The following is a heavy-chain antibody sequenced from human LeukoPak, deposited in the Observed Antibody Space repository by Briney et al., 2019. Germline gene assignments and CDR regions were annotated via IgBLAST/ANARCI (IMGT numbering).Heavy chain of an antibody. CDR1: GFTFSNYA. Sequence: GGSLRLSCAASGFTFSNYAMSWVRQAPGKGLEWVSSISGSGESTYYADSVKGRFAISRDNSKSTLYLQMSSLRAEDTAVYYCARFYDTTGYPPTDSWGQGTLVTVSS. CDR2: ISGSGEST. D-gene: IGHD3-22*01. J-gene: IGHJ4*02. CDR3: ARFYDTTGYPPTDS. V-gene: IGHV3-23*01.